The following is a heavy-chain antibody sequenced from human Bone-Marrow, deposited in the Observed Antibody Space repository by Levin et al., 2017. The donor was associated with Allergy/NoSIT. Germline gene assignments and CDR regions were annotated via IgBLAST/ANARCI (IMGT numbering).Heavy chain of an antibody. V-gene: IGHV4-39*01. D-gene: IGHD3-10*01. CDR1: GGSISSSSYY. CDR2: IYYSGST. J-gene: IGHJ5*02. Sequence: SQTLSLTCTVSGGSISSSSYYWGWIRQPPGKGLEWIGSIYYSGSTYYNPSLKSRVTISVDTSKNQFSLKLSSVTAADTAVYYCARIGRWDYYGSGSYPPDNWFDPWGQGTLVTVSS. CDR3: ARIGRWDYYGSGSYPPDNWFDP.